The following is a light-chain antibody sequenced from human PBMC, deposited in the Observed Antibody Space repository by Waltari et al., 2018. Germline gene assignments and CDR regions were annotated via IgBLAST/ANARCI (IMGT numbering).Light chain of an antibody. CDR2: AAA. CDR3: QQYSNWPPLT. Sequence: EVVMTQSPTTLSVSPGERATLSCRASQSVSSYLAWYPQQPCQAPRLLLYAAATRATGVPARLSGSGSGTEFTLTISSLQSEDFAVYYCQQYSNWPPLTFGGGTKVEIK. J-gene: IGKJ4*01. CDR1: QSVSSY. V-gene: IGKV3-15*01.